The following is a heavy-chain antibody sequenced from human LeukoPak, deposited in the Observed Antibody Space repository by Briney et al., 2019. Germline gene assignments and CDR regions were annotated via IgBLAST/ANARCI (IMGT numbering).Heavy chain of an antibody. CDR1: GASISSGSNY. J-gene: IGHJ4*02. CDR3: ARQTGSGLFILP. V-gene: IGHV4-39*01. CDR2: IYYSGNT. Sequence: TSSETLSLTCSVSGASISSGSNYWGWVRQPPGKTLEWIGSIYYSGNTYYNASLKSQVSISIDTSKNQFSLRLTSVTAADTAVYYCARQTGSGLFILPGGQGTLVSVSS. D-gene: IGHD3/OR15-3a*01.